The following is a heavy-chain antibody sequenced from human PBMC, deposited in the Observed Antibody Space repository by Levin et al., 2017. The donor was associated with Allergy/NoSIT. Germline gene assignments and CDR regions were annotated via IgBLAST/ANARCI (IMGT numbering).Heavy chain of an antibody. CDR3: ARARRVVAAAGTFRYYYYGMDV. J-gene: IGHJ6*02. CDR2: INPNSGGT. D-gene: IGHD6-13*01. V-gene: IGHV1-2*02. Sequence: GGSLRLSCKASGYTFTGYYMHWVRQAPGQGLEWMGWINPNSGGTNYAQKFQGRVTMTRDTSISTAYMELSRLRSDDTAVYYCARARRVVAAAGTFRYYYYGMDVWGQGTTVTVSS. CDR1: GYTFTGYY.